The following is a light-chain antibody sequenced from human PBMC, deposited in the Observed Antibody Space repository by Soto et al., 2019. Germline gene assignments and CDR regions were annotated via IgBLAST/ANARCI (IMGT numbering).Light chain of an antibody. Sequence: QSALTQPPSASGSPGQSVTISCTGTRSDVGAYNYVSWYQQHPGKAPKLMIYEVTKRPSGVPDRFSGSKSGNTASLTVSGLQAEDEADYYCSSYAGNNIVIFGGGTQLTVL. J-gene: IGLJ2*01. CDR2: EVT. CDR3: SSYAGNNIVI. V-gene: IGLV2-8*01. CDR1: RSDVGAYNY.